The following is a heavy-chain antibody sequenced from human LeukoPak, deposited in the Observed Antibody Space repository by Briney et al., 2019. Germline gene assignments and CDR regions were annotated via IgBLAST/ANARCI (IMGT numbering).Heavy chain of an antibody. V-gene: IGHV1-69*04. CDR1: GGTFSSYA. CDR3: ARDRGGYSYGLSFDY. CDR2: IIPIFGIA. D-gene: IGHD5-18*01. J-gene: IGHJ4*02. Sequence: ASVKVSCKASGGTFSSYAISWVRQAPGQGLEWMGRIIPIFGIANYAQKFQGRVTITADKSTSTAYMELSSLRSEDTAVYYCARDRGGYSYGLSFDYWGQGTLVTVSS.